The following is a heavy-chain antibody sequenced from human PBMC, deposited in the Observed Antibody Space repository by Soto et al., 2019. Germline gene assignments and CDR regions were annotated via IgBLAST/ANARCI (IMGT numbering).Heavy chain of an antibody. J-gene: IGHJ5*02. D-gene: IGHD6-6*01. CDR3: ARDRWYSSSSHWFDP. Sequence: SETLSLTCAVSGGSISSGGYSWSWIRQPPGKGLEWIGYIYHSGSTYYNPSLKSRVTISVDRSKNQFSLKLSSVTAADTAVYYCARDRWYSSSSHWFDPWGQGTLVTVSS. CDR1: GGSISSGGYS. CDR2: IYHSGST. V-gene: IGHV4-30-2*01.